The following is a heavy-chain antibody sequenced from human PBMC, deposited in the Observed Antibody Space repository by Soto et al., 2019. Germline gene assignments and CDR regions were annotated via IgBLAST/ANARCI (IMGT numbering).Heavy chain of an antibody. CDR2: IWYVGSNR. Sequence: GALTLSWAPSRFTFSSYGIHWVRQAPGEGLGWVRVIWYVGSNRSYAHSVQGRFTISRENSKNTLYMQMNSLRAADRAVYYCAREWGIAAGGHYYYYGMDVWGHGTTVTVSS. V-gene: IGHV3-33*08. J-gene: IGHJ6*02. CDR1: RFTFSSYG. CDR3: AREWGIAAGGHYYYYGMDV. D-gene: IGHD6-13*01.